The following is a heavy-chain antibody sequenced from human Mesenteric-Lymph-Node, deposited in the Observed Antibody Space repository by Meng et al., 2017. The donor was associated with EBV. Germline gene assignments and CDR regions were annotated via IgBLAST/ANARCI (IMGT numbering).Heavy chain of an antibody. V-gene: IGHV1-69*06. CDR2: ITPVSGTT. J-gene: IGHJ4*02. CDR1: RSTFSSFTNSP. CDR3: ARDLKGATGTEDY. Sequence: GRRVQFWAEGKNPGSARKVPIKVSRSTFSSFTNSPISWVRQAPGQGLEWMGGITPVSGTTNYAQKFQGRVRITADTSTGTTYMELSSLRSEDTAVYYCARDLKGATGTEDYWGQGTLVTVSS. D-gene: IGHD1/OR15-1a*01.